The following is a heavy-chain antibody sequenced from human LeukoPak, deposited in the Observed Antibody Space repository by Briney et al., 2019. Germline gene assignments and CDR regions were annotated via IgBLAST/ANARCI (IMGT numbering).Heavy chain of an antibody. V-gene: IGHV4-34*01. D-gene: IGHD2/OR15-2a*01. CDR3: ARGLSLLISLFLEGYYFDY. Sequence: SETLSLTCAVYGGSFSGYYWSWIRQPPGKGLEWIGEINHSGSTNYNPSLKSRVTISVDTSKNQFSLKLSSVTAADTAVYCCARGLSLLISLFLEGYYFDYWGQGTLVTVSS. CDR1: GGSFSGYY. CDR2: INHSGST. J-gene: IGHJ4*02.